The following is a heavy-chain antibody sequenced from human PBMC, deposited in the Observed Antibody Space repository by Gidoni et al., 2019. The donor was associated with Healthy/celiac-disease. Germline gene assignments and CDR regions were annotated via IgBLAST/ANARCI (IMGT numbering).Heavy chain of an antibody. Sequence: QVQLQQWGAGLLKPSVTLSLPCAVYGGSFSGYYWSWIRQPPGKGLEWIGEINHRGSTNYNTTLKSRVTISVDTSKNQFSLKLSSVTAADTAVYYCARRGDCSSTSCQSLNYWGQGTLVTVSS. CDR1: GGSFSGYY. J-gene: IGHJ4*02. V-gene: IGHV4-34*01. D-gene: IGHD2-2*01. CDR3: ARRGDCSSTSCQSLNY. CDR2: INHRGST.